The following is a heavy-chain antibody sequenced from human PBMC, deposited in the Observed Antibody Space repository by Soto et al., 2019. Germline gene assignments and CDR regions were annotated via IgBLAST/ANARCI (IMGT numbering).Heavy chain of an antibody. J-gene: IGHJ4*02. CDR2: MNPNSGNT. V-gene: IGHV1-8*01. Sequence: ASVKVSCKASGYTFTSYDINWVRQATGQGLEWMGWMNPNSGNTGYAQKYQGRVTMTRNTSISTAYIELSSLRSEDTAVYYCARERTVAGNDYWGQGTLVTVSS. CDR3: ARERTVAGNDY. D-gene: IGHD6-19*01. CDR1: GYTFTSYD.